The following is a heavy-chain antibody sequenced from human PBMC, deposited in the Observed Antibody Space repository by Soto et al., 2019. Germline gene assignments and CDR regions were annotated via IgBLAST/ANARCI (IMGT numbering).Heavy chain of an antibody. CDR3: AREGGNYFYGTDV. Sequence: EVQLVESGGGLVQPGGSLRLSCAASGFTFSKYWMHWVRQAPGKGLVWVSRINGDGGSTTYADSVKGRFTISRDNAKNTLYLQMNNLRAEDTAVYYCAREGGNYFYGTDVWGQGTTVTVSS. CDR2: INGDGGST. V-gene: IGHV3-74*01. CDR1: GFTFSKYW. J-gene: IGHJ6*02.